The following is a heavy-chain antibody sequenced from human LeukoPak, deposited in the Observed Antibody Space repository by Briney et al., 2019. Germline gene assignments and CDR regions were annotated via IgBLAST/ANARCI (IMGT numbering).Heavy chain of an antibody. CDR3: AAGTDYRDYYYMDV. V-gene: IGHV1-58*02. Sequence: SVKVSCEASGFTFTSSAMQWVRQARGQRLEWIGWIVVGSGNTNYAQKFQERVTITRDMSTSTAYMELSSLRSEDTAVYYCAAGTDYRDYYYMDVWGKGTTVTVSS. J-gene: IGHJ6*03. CDR2: IVVGSGNT. CDR1: GFTFTSSA. D-gene: IGHD4-11*01.